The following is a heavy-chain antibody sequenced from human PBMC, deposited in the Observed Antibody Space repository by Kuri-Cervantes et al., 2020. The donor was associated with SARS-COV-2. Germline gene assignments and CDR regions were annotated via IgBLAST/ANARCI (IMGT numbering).Heavy chain of an antibody. D-gene: IGHD3-22*01. CDR1: GGSISSYY. Sequence: GSLRLSCTVSGGSISSYYWSWIRQPPGKGLEWIGYIYYSGSTNYNPSLKSRVTISVDTSKNQFSLKLSSVTAADTAVYYCARVRDSSFHHWGQGTLVTVSS. V-gene: IGHV4-59*01. J-gene: IGHJ1*01. CDR3: ARVRDSSFHH. CDR2: IYYSGST.